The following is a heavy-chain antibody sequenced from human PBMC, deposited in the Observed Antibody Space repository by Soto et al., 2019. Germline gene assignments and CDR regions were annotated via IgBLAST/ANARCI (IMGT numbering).Heavy chain of an antibody. CDR3: ARIKSRRSLSGYYLAFDY. J-gene: IGHJ4*02. CDR1: GGSISSGDYY. V-gene: IGHV4-30-4*01. Sequence: QVQLQESGPGLVKPSQTLSLTCTVSGGSISSGDYYWSWIRQPPGKGLEWIGYIYYSGSTYYNPSLKSRVTIAVDTSKNQCSLKLSSVTAADTAVYYCARIKSRRSLSGYYLAFDYWGQGTLVTVSS. CDR2: IYYSGST. D-gene: IGHD3-22*01.